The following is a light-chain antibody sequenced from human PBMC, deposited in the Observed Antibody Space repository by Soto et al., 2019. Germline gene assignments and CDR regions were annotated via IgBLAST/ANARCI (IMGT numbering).Light chain of an antibody. CDR1: SSDVGGYNY. Sequence: QSALTQPASVSGSPGQSITISCTGTSSDVGGYNYVSWYQQHPGKAPKLIIYEVAHRPSGVSDRFSGSKSGNTASLTISGLQAEDEADYYCSSYTNIGTLIFGGGTQLTVL. CDR2: EVA. J-gene: IGLJ2*01. V-gene: IGLV2-14*01. CDR3: SSYTNIGTLI.